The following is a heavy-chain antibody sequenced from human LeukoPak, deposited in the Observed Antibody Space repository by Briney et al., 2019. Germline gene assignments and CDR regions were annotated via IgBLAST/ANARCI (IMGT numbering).Heavy chain of an antibody. Sequence: GGSLRLSCAASGFTFSSYGMHWVRQAPGKGLEWVAVISYDGSNKYYADSVKGRFTISRDNSKNTLYLQMNSLRAEDTAVYYCASSEWLAPFDYWGQGTLVTVSS. CDR2: ISYDGSNK. D-gene: IGHD6-19*01. CDR3: ASSEWLAPFDY. J-gene: IGHJ4*02. CDR1: GFTFSSYG. V-gene: IGHV3-30*03.